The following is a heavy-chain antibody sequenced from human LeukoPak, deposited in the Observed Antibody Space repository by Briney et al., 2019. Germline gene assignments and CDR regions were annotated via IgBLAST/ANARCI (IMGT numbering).Heavy chain of an antibody. J-gene: IGHJ3*02. CDR1: GGSFSGYY. V-gene: IGHV4-34*01. D-gene: IGHD3-22*01. Sequence: PSETLSLTCAVYGGSFSGYYWSWIRQPPGKGLEWIGEINHSGSTNYNPSLKSRVTTSVDTSKNQFSLKLSSVTAADTAVYYCARRSITMIVARFLGAFDIWGQGTMVTVSS. CDR3: ARRSITMIVARFLGAFDI. CDR2: INHSGST.